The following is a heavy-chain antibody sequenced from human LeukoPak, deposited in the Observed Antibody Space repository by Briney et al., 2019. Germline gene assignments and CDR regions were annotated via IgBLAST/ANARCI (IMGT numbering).Heavy chain of an antibody. Sequence: ASVKVSCKASGYTFTSYYMNWVRQAPGQGLEWMGIINPSSGRTTYAQKFQGRVTMTRVTSTSTVYMELTSLRSEDTAVFYCARGGLPARSWFDPWGQGTLVTVSS. CDR2: INPSSGRT. CDR1: GYTFTSYY. CDR3: ARGGLPARSWFDP. D-gene: IGHD3/OR15-3a*01. V-gene: IGHV1-46*01. J-gene: IGHJ5*02.